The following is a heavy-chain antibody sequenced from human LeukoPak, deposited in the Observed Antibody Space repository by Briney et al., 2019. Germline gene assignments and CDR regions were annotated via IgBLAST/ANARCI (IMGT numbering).Heavy chain of an antibody. D-gene: IGHD3-10*01. CDR3: ARDPIPGSDPDAFDI. J-gene: IGHJ3*02. CDR2: IKQDGSEK. CDR1: GFTFSSYW. Sequence: GGSLRLSCAASGFTFSSYWMSWVRQAPGKGLEWVANIKQDGSEKYYVDSVKGRFTISRDNAKNSLYLQMNSLRAEDTAVYYCARDPIPGSDPDAFDIWGQGTMVTVSS. V-gene: IGHV3-7*01.